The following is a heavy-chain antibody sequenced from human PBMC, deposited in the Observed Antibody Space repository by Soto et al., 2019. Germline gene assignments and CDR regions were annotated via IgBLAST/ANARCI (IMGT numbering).Heavy chain of an antibody. Sequence: QVQLVQSGAEVKKPGASVKLSCRTSGYTFTHYYIHWVRQAPGQGLEWLAIINPASGSTNYAQDFQGKVTLTMATSTTTVYMELSGLRAEDTAIFYCARDLAAGDHWGQGTLVTVS. CDR2: INPASGST. V-gene: IGHV1-46*01. D-gene: IGHD6-13*01. J-gene: IGHJ4*02. CDR3: ARDLAAGDH. CDR1: GYTFTHYY.